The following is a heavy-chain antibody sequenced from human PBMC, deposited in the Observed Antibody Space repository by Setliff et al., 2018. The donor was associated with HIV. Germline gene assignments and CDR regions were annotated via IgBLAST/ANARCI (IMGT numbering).Heavy chain of an antibody. D-gene: IGHD3-3*01. Sequence: GSLRLSCAASGFTFSSYAMNWVRQAPGKGLEWVSGITGSGNNADYADSVKGRFTISRDNSKNTLDLQMNSLRAEDTAVYYCAKSRSGYYTDLEYWGQGTLVTVSS. J-gene: IGHJ4*02. CDR1: GFTFSSYA. CDR3: AKSRSGYYTDLEY. CDR2: ITGSGNNA. V-gene: IGHV3-23*01.